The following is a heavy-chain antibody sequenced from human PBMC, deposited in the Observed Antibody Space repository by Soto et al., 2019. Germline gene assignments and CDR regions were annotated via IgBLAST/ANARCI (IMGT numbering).Heavy chain of an antibody. J-gene: IGHJ4*02. CDR1: GGSISSGDYY. Sequence: SETLSLTCTVSGGSISSGDYYWSWIRQPPGKCLEWIGYIYYSGSTYYNPSLKSRVTISVDTSKNQFSLKLSSVTAADTAVYYCARVWCTNGVCYEFDYWGQGTLVTVYS. D-gene: IGHD2-8*01. CDR2: IYYSGST. V-gene: IGHV4-30-4*01. CDR3: ARVWCTNGVCYEFDY.